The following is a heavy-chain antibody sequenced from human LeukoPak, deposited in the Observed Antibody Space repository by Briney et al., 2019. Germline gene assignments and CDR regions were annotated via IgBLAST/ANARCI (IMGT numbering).Heavy chain of an antibody. CDR2: IRYDGSNK. V-gene: IGHV3-30*02. Sequence: GGSLRLSCAASGFTFSSYGMHWVRQAPGKGLEWVAFIRYDGSNKYYADSVKGRFTISRDNSKNTLYLQMNGLRAEDTAVYYCAKDILAVAGTGYFDYWGQGTLVTVSS. D-gene: IGHD6-19*01. CDR1: GFTFSSYG. CDR3: AKDILAVAGTGYFDY. J-gene: IGHJ4*02.